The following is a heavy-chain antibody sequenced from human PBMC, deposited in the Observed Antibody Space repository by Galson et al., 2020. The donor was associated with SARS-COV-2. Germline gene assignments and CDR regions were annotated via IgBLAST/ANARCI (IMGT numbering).Heavy chain of an antibody. CDR2: IYNSGSA. J-gene: IGHJ6*02. CDR1: GGSISSGDYY. CDR3: ARGDHYYYYGMDV. Sequence: SEPLSLTCTVSGGSISSGDYYWSWIRQPPGKGLEWIEYIYNSGSAHHNPSLKSRVTISVDTSKNQFSLKLSSVTAADTAVYYCARGDHYYYYGMDVWGQGTTVTVSS. D-gene: IGHD2-21*02. V-gene: IGHV4-30-4*01.